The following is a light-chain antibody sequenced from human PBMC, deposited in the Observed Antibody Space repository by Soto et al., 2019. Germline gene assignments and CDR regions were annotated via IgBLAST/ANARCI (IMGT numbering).Light chain of an antibody. J-gene: IGKJ1*01. Sequence: DIVMTQSPYSLAVSLGERATINCKSSQSVLFNSNNKNYLAWYQQKPGQPPKLLIYWASTRESGVPDRFSGSGSGTDFTLTISSLQAADVAVYYCQQYHDTPRTFGRGTKVEIK. CDR2: WAS. CDR1: QSVLFNSNNKNY. V-gene: IGKV4-1*01. CDR3: QQYHDTPRT.